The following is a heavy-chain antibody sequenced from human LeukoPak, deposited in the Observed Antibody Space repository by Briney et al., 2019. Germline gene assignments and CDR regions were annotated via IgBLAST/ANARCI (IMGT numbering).Heavy chain of an antibody. J-gene: IGHJ4*02. D-gene: IGHD1-1*01. Sequence: GGPLRLSCAASGFTFSSYDMHWVRQATGKGLEWVSAIGTAGDTYYPGSVKGRFTISRENAKNSLYLQMNSLRAGDTAVYYCARASGGTTTTEGSFDYWGQGTLVTVSS. CDR1: GFTFSSYD. CDR2: IGTAGDT. CDR3: ARASGGTTTTEGSFDY. V-gene: IGHV3-13*01.